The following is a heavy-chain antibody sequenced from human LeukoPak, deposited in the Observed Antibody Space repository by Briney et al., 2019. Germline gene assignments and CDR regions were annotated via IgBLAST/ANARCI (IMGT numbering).Heavy chain of an antibody. J-gene: IGHJ6*02. D-gene: IGHD3-10*01. Sequence: SVKVSCKASGGTFSSYAISWVRQAPGQGLEWMGGIIPIFGTANYAQKFQGRVTITADESTSTAYMELSSLRSEDTAVYYCARATSSKGSSGLYYYGMDVWGQGTTVTVSS. V-gene: IGHV1-69*13. CDR3: ARATSSKGSSGLYYYGMDV. CDR2: IIPIFGTA. CDR1: GGTFSSYA.